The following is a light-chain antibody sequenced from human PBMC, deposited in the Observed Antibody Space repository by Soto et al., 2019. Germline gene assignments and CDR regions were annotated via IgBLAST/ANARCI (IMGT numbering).Light chain of an antibody. CDR1: QSISRG. CDR3: QHYSSVWT. V-gene: IGKV1-5*01. CDR2: DAS. J-gene: IGKJ1*01. Sequence: DIQMTQSPSTLSSSVGDRVTITCRASQSISRGLAWYQQKPGKAPNLLIYDASTLESGVPSRFSGSGSGTEFTLTISSPQPDEFATYYCQHYSSVWTFGQGTKVDIK.